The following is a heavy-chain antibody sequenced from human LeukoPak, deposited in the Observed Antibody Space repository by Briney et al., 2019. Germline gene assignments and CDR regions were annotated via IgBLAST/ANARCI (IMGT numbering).Heavy chain of an antibody. CDR1: GGSVASTVCC. Sequence: SEGLFLTCAVSGGSVASTVCCWGWVRQSPGEGLEWIGSAYYTGGIYSTPSLKSRLTISVDTSKSQFALTLTSVTAADTAVYYCGRPVSNGRDYHYGLHVWGQGPTVTVSS. CDR3: GRPVSNGRDYHYGLHV. J-gene: IGHJ6*02. D-gene: IGHD2-8*01. V-gene: IGHV4-39*01. CDR2: AYYTGGI.